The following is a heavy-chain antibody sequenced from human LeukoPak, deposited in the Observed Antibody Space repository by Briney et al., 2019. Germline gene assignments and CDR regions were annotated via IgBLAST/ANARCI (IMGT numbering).Heavy chain of an antibody. CDR2: MNPNSGNT. J-gene: IGHJ6*03. CDR1: GYTFTSYD. Sequence: ASVKVSCKASGYTFTSYDINWVRQATGQGLEWMGWMNPNSGNTGYAQKFQGRVTITRNTSISTAYMELSSLRSEDTAVYYCARISRSPGGYYYYVDVWGKGTTVTVSS. D-gene: IGHD2-15*01. CDR3: ARISRSPGGYYYYVDV. V-gene: IGHV1-8*03.